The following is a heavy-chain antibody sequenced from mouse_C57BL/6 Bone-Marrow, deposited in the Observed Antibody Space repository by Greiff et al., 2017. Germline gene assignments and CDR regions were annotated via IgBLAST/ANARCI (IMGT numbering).Heavy chain of an antibody. CDR2: IHPTSGST. J-gene: IGHJ3*01. Sequence: VQLQQPGAELVKPGASVKLSCKASGYTFTSYWMHWVKQRPGQGLEWIGMIHPTSGSTNYNEKFKSKATLTVDKSSSTASIQLGSLTSEESAGYFSAITTVVGEGCAYWGQGTQVTVS. D-gene: IGHD1-1*01. CDR3: AITTVVGEGCAY. CDR1: GYTFTSYW. V-gene: IGHV1-64*01.